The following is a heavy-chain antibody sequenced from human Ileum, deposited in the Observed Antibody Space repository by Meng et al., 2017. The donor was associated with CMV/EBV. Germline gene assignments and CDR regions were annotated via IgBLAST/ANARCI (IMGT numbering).Heavy chain of an antibody. J-gene: IGHJ4*02. V-gene: IGHV2-5*02. CDR1: GVG. CDR3: AHTGGYYDAVGGSYRPGPFDS. D-gene: IGHD3-16*02. CDR2: IYWDDDK. Sequence: GVGVGWFRQPAGKALEWLALIYWDDDKRYRPSLQGRLTITRDTSKNQVVLTMNNMDPVDTGTYYCAHTGGYYDAVGGSYRPGPFDSWGQGALVTVSS.